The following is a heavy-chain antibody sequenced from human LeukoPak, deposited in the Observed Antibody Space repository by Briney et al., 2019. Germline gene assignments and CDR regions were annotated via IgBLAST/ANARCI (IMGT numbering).Heavy chain of an antibody. V-gene: IGHV4-39*07. CDR2: INHSGST. D-gene: IGHD3-22*01. CDR1: GGSISSSSYY. Sequence: PSETLSLTCTVSGGSISSSSYYWGWIRQPPGKGLEWIGEINHSGSTNYNPSLKSRATISVDTSKNQFSLKLTSVTAADTAVYYCTRAASSGPLFTYHMDVWGKGTTVTVSS. J-gene: IGHJ6*03. CDR3: TRAASSGPLFTYHMDV.